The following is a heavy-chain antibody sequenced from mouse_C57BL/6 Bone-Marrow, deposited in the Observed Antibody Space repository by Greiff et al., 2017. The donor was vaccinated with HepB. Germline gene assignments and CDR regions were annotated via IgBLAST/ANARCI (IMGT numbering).Heavy chain of an antibody. CDR2: INPNNGGT. CDR3: ARGAMVYFDY. D-gene: IGHD1-1*02. Sequence: EVKVVESGPELVKPGASVKISCKASGYTFTDYYMNWVKQSHGKSLEWIGDINPNNGGTSYNQKFKGKATLTVDKSSSTAYMELRSLTSEDSAVYYCARGAMVYFDYWGQGTTLTVSS. J-gene: IGHJ2*01. V-gene: IGHV1-26*01. CDR1: GYTFTDYY.